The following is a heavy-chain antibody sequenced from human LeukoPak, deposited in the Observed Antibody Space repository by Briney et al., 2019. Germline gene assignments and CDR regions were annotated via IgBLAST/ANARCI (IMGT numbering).Heavy chain of an antibody. D-gene: IGHD3-3*01. V-gene: IGHV4-34*01. CDR3: ARAGPTYDFWSGYPNWFDP. CDR1: GGSFSGYY. J-gene: IGHJ5*02. CDR2: INHSGST. Sequence: PSETLSLTCAVYGGSFSGYYWSWIRQPPGKGLEWIGEINHSGSTNYNPSLKSRVTISVDRSKNQFSLKLSSVTAADTAVYYCARAGPTYDFWSGYPNWFDPWGQGTLVTVSS.